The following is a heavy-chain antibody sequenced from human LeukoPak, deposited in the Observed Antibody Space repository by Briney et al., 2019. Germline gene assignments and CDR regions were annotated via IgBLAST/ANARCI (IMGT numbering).Heavy chain of an antibody. D-gene: IGHD2-21*01. CDR2: ISGSGGCT. Sequence: GGSLRLSCAASGFTLSSYAMSWVRQAPGKGLESVLAISGSGGCTFYADSVKGRFSISRDNSKNTLYLQMNSLRAEDTAVYYCAKDTGVYCGGDCYSMTFDYWGQGTLVTVSS. CDR1: GFTLSSYA. J-gene: IGHJ4*02. CDR3: AKDTGVYCGGDCYSMTFDY. V-gene: IGHV3-23*01.